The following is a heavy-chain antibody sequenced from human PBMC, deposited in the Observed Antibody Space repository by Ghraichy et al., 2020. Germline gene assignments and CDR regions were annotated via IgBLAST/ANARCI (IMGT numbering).Heavy chain of an antibody. V-gene: IGHV4-59*01. Sequence: SETLSLTCTVSGGSISSYYWSWVRQPPGKGLDWIGYIYYSGSTNYNPSLKSRVTISVDTSKNQFSLKLTSVTAADQAVYYCARSREFGVVTDYVVWGQGTLVTVSS. CDR3: ARSREFGVVTDYVV. J-gene: IGHJ4*02. CDR1: GGSISSYY. D-gene: IGHD3-3*01. CDR2: IYYSGST.